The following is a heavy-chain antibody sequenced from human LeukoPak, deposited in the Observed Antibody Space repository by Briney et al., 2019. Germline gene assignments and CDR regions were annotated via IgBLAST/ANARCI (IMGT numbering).Heavy chain of an antibody. CDR1: GGSISSGDYY. D-gene: IGHD3-16*02. J-gene: IGHJ4*02. CDR2: IYYSGST. CDR3: ARGIDDYVWGSYRYREFYLFDY. V-gene: IGHV4-30-4*01. Sequence: SQTLSLTCTVSGGSISSGDYYWSWIRQPPGKGLEWIGYIYYSGSTNYNPSLKSRVTISVDTSKNQFSLKLSSVTAADTAVYYCARGIDDYVWGSYRYREFYLFDYWGQGTLVTVSS.